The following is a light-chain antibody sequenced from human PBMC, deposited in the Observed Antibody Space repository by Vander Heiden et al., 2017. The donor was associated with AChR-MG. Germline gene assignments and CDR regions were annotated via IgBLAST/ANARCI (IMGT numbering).Light chain of an antibody. CDR1: PAVRSSY. J-gene: IGKJ2*01. CDR3: QHDGSSPLT. CDR2: DAS. Sequence: EIVLTQSPCPLPLSPGERATLSCRARPAVRSSYLAWYQQKPGQAPRLLIYDASSRATGIAGRFSGSESGTDFSLTSSIQEPEDFAVYYCQHDGSSPLTFGQGTKLDIK. V-gene: IGKV3-20*01.